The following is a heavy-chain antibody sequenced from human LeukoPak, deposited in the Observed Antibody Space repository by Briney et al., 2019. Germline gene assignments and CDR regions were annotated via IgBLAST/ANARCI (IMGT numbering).Heavy chain of an antibody. Sequence: VASVKVSCKASGGTFSSYAINWVRQAPGQGLEWMGGIIPIFGTANYAQKFQGRVTISKDTSTGTAYMDLRNMRDDDTAMYYCARNGRVRRVVKDLFEYWGQGTLVAVSS. CDR2: IIPIFGTA. V-gene: IGHV1-69*05. D-gene: IGHD3-10*01. CDR1: GGTFSSYA. CDR3: ARNGRVRRVVKDLFEY. J-gene: IGHJ4*02.